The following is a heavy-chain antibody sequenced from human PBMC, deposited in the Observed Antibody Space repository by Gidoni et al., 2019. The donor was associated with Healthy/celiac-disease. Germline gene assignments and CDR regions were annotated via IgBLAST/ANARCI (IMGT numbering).Heavy chain of an antibody. V-gene: IGHV3-23*01. Sequence: EVQLLESGGGLVQPGGSLRLSFAASGFTFSSYAMSWVRQAPGKGLEWVSAISGSGGSTYYADSVKGRFTISRDNSKNTLYLQMNSLRAEDTAVYYCAKGGVRGVIMDYWGQGTLVTVSS. CDR2: ISGSGGST. J-gene: IGHJ4*02. CDR3: AKGGVRGVIMDY. CDR1: GFTFSSYA. D-gene: IGHD3-10*01.